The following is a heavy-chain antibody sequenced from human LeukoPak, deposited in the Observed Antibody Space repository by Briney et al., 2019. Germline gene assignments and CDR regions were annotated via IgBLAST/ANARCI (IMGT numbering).Heavy chain of an antibody. CDR3: ARANHHDYYDGSGSFDY. Sequence: GGSLRLSCAASGFTFSSYAMHWVRQAPGKGLEWVAVISYDGSNKYYADSVKGRFTISRDNSKNTLYLQMNSLRAEDTAVYYCARANHHDYYDGSGSFDYWGQGTLVTVSS. CDR2: ISYDGSNK. D-gene: IGHD3-22*01. J-gene: IGHJ4*02. V-gene: IGHV3-30-3*01. CDR1: GFTFSSYA.